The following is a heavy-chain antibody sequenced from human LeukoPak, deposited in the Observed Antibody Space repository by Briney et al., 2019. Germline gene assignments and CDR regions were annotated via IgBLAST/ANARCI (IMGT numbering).Heavy chain of an antibody. CDR3: ARDGLLWFGELLYRSFGY. Sequence: AASVTVSCKASGYTFTSYGISWVRQAPGQGLEWMGWISAYNGNTNYAQKLQGRVTMTTDTSTSTAYMELRSLRSDDTAVYYCARDGLLWFGELLYRSFGYWGQGTLVTVSS. J-gene: IGHJ4*02. CDR1: GYTFTSYG. CDR2: ISAYNGNT. V-gene: IGHV1-18*01. D-gene: IGHD3-10*01.